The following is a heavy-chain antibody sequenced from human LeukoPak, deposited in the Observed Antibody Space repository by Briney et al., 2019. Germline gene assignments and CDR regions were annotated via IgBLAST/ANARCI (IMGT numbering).Heavy chain of an antibody. CDR3: ARIRGGFYYYFDY. CDR1: GGSFSGYY. D-gene: IGHD3-16*01. CDR2: IYHSGST. J-gene: IGHJ4*02. V-gene: IGHV4-34*01. Sequence: EPSETPSLTRACYGGSFSGYYWSLIRPPPRKGLGWIGEIYHSGSTNYNPSLKSRVTISIDKSKNQFSLKLSSVTAADTAVYYCARIRGGFYYYFDYWGQGTLVTVSS.